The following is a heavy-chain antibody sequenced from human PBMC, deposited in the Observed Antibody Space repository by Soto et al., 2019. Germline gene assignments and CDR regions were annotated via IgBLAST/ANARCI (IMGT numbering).Heavy chain of an antibody. CDR2: INSDGSSI. CDR1: GFTFSRYW. D-gene: IGHD4-4*01. Sequence: GGSLRLSCAASGFTFSRYWMYWVRQAPGKGLVWVSRINSDGSSISYADSVKGRFTTSRDNAKNSLYLQMNSLRAEDTAVYYCARVLIPVTLVWYFDLWGRGTLGTVSS. J-gene: IGHJ2*01. CDR3: ARVLIPVTLVWYFDL. V-gene: IGHV3-74*01.